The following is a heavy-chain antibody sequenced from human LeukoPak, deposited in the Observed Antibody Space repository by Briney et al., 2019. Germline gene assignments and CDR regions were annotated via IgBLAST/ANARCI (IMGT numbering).Heavy chain of an antibody. CDR3: ARDYSGIAAAGTSDYYYYYGMDV. CDR2: IYSGGST. CDR1: GFTVSSNY. J-gene: IGHJ6*02. V-gene: IGHV3-66*01. D-gene: IGHD6-13*01. Sequence: GGSLRLSCAASGFTVSSNYMSWVRQAPGKGLEWVSVIYSGGSTYYADSVKGRFTISRDNSKNTLYLQMNSLRAEDTAVYYCARDYSGIAAAGTSDYYYYYGMDVWGQGTTVTVSS.